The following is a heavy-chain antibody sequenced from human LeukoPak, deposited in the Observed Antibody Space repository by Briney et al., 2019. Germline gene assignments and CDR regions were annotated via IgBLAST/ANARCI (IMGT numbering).Heavy chain of an antibody. CDR2: ISSSSYI. J-gene: IGHJ4*02. D-gene: IGHD2-2*01. V-gene: IGHV3-21*01. CDR1: GFTFSSYS. CDR3: AFPSRDCFDY. Sequence: GGSLRLSCAASGFTFSSYSMNWVRQAPGKGLEWVSSISSSSYIYYADSVKGRFTISRDDAKNSLYLQMNSLRAEDTAVYYCAFPSRDCFDYWGQGTLVTVSS.